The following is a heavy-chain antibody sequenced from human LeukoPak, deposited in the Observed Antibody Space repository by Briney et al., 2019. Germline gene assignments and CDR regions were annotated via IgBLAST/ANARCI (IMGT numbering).Heavy chain of an antibody. J-gene: IGHJ4*02. D-gene: IGHD3-16*02. V-gene: IGHV4-34*01. CDR3: ADVIVISGARAFGY. Sequence: SETLSLTCAVYGGSFSGYYWSWIRQPPGKGLEWIGEINHSGSTNYNPSLKSRVTISVDTSKNQFSLKLSSVAAADTVVCYCADVIVISGARAFGYWGQAPLVTVSS. CDR1: GGSFSGYY. CDR2: INHSGST.